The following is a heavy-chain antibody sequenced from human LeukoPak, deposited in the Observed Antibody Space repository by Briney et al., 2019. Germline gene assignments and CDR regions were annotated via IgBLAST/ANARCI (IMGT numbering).Heavy chain of an antibody. CDR1: GFTFDTYS. Sequence: GGSLRLSCVASGFTFDTYSMNWIRQAPGKGLEWTSYITDDSKTMYYADSVKGRFTISRDNSKNTLYLQMNSLRAEDTAVYYCAKDWDTAMVLFDYWGQGTLVTVSS. CDR3: AKDWDTAMVLFDY. CDR2: ITDDSKTM. V-gene: IGHV3-48*01. J-gene: IGHJ4*02. D-gene: IGHD5-18*01.